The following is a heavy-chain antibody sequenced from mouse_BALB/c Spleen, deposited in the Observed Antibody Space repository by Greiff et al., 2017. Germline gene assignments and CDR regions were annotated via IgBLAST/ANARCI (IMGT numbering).Heavy chain of an antibody. CDR1: GFSLTSYG. CDR3: ARDHGSSPYWYFDV. D-gene: IGHD1-1*01. CDR2: IWAGGST. Sequence: VKLQESGPGLVAPSQSLSITCTVSGFSLTSYGVHWVRQPPGKGLEWLGVIWAGGSTNYNSALMSRLSISKDNSKSQVFLKMNSLQTDDTAMYYCARDHGSSPYWYFDVWGAGTTVTVSS. V-gene: IGHV2-9*02. J-gene: IGHJ1*01.